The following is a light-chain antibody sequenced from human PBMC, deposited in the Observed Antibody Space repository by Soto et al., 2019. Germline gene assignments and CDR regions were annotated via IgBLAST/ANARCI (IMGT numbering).Light chain of an antibody. CDR3: QQYSDLPWT. Sequence: EIVLTQSPGTLSLSPGERATLSCRASQSVSSTYLAWYQQKPGQAPRLLIYGASSRATGIPDRVSGSGSGKDFTLTISRLEPEDFAVYYCQQYSDLPWTFGQGTTVEIK. V-gene: IGKV3-20*01. CDR2: GAS. CDR1: QSVSSTY. J-gene: IGKJ1*01.